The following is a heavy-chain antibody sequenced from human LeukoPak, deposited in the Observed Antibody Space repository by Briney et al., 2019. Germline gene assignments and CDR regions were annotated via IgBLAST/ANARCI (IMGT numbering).Heavy chain of an antibody. D-gene: IGHD2-15*01. CDR1: GITFSSYA. Sequence: PGGSLRLSCAASGITFSSYAMHWVRQAPGKGLEWVAVISYDGSNKYYADSVKGRFTISRDNSKNTLYLQMNSLRAEDTAVYYCAGSPTPGAAFDIWGQGTMVTVSS. CDR2: ISYDGSNK. CDR3: AGSPTPGAAFDI. V-gene: IGHV3-30-3*01. J-gene: IGHJ3*02.